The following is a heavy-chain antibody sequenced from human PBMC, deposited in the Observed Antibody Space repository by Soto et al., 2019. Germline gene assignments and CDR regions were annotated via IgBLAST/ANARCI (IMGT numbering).Heavy chain of an antibody. CDR3: ASEYSSSSAGVFDP. CDR1: GDSVSSNSAT. CDR2: TYYRSKWYN. V-gene: IGHV6-1*01. Sequence: QVQLQQSGPGLVKPSQTLSLTCAISGDSVSSNSATWNWIRQSPSRGLEWLGRTYYRSKWYNDSAVSVKSRITXIPXTXTNQFSLQLNSVTPEDTAVYYCASEYSSSSAGVFDPWGQGTLVTVSS. J-gene: IGHJ5*02. D-gene: IGHD6-6*01.